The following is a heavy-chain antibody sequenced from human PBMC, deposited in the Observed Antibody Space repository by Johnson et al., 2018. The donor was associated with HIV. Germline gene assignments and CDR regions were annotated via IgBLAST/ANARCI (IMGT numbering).Heavy chain of an antibody. V-gene: IGHV3-30*04. Sequence: MLLVESGGGVVQPGRSVRLSCVASGFSFNRYAMHWVRQAPGKGLEWVAVISFDGSNKYQADSVKGRFTISRDSSKNTLYLQMNSLRAEDTAVYYCARGGRVYDSSGYYAFDIWGQGTMVTVSS. CDR3: ARGGRVYDSSGYYAFDI. CDR1: GFSFNRYA. J-gene: IGHJ3*02. D-gene: IGHD3-22*01. CDR2: ISFDGSNK.